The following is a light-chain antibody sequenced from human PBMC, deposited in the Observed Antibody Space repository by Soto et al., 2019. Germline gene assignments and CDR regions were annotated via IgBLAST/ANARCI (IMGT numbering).Light chain of an antibody. CDR1: QSVSSNY. CDR3: QQYDTSPRT. CDR2: GAS. Sequence: EVMLTQSPGTLSLSPGERATLSCRASQSVSSNYLAWYQQKSGQAPRRLIYGASNRATGIPVRFSGSGSGTDFTLTIRRLEPEDFAVYYCQQYDTSPRTFGQGTKVEFK. V-gene: IGKV3-20*01. J-gene: IGKJ1*01.